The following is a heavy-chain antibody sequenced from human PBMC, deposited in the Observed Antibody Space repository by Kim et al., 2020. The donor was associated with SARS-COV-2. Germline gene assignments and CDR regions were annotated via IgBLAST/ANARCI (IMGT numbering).Heavy chain of an antibody. V-gene: IGHV3-21*01. D-gene: IGHD3-22*01. CDR3: AREGYYYDSSGPLFQH. J-gene: IGHJ1*01. Sequence: GGSLRLSCAASGFTFSSYSMNWVRQAPGKGLEWVSSISSSSSYIYYADSVKGRFTISRDNAKNSLYLQMNSLRAEDTAVYYCAREGYYYDSSGPLFQHWGQGTLVTVSS. CDR2: ISSSSSYI. CDR1: GFTFSSYS.